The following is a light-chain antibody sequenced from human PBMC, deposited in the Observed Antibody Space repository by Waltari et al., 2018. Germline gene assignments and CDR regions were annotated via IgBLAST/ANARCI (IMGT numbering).Light chain of an antibody. CDR1: ICGVGSYNL. CDR2: EGS. CDR3: CSYAGVV. J-gene: IGLJ2*01. Sequence: QSAQTQPAPVPGSPEQPITLSCTGTICGVGSYNLVSWYRQHPGKAPKLMIYEGSKRPSGVSNRFSGSKSGNTASLTISGLQAEDEADYYCCSYAGVVFGGGTKLTIL. V-gene: IGLV2-23*01.